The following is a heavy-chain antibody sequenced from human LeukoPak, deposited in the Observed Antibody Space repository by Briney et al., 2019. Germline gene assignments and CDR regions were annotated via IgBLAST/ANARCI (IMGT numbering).Heavy chain of an antibody. CDR1: GGSIGRGSYY. D-gene: IGHD2-15*01. J-gene: IGHJ4*02. Sequence: PSETLSLTCSVSGGSIGRGSYYWGWIRQSPGKGLEWIGSIYYSGSTNYNPSHKSRVTISVDTSKNQFSLKLSSVTAADTAVYYCARVAAKTVDYWGQGTLVTVSS. CDR2: IYYSGST. CDR3: ARVAAKTVDY. V-gene: IGHV4-39*07.